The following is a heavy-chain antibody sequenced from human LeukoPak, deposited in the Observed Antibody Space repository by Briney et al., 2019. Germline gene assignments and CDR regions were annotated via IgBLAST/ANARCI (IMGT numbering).Heavy chain of an antibody. D-gene: IGHD5-12*01. CDR1: GYTFTSYG. CDR3: ARDGGYEFFSWFDP. Sequence: ASVKVSCKASGYTFTSYGISWVRQAPGQGLEWMGWISAYNGNTNYAQKLQGRVTMTTDTSTSTAYMELRSLRSDDTAVYCCARDGGYEFFSWFDPWGQGTRVTVSS. CDR2: ISAYNGNT. V-gene: IGHV1-18*01. J-gene: IGHJ5*02.